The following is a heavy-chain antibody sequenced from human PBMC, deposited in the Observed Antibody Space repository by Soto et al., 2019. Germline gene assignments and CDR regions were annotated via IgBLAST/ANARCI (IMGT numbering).Heavy chain of an antibody. CDR3: AREHYYDSSGSSGNYYYYGMDV. V-gene: IGHV3-21*01. J-gene: IGHJ6*02. CDR2: ISSSSSYI. CDR1: GFTFSSYS. Sequence: PGGSLRLSFAASGFTFSSYSMNWVRQAPGKGLDWVSSISSSSSYIYYADSVKGQFTISRDNAKNSLYLQMNSLRAEDTAVYYCAREHYYDSSGSSGNYYYYGMDVWGQGTTVTVS. D-gene: IGHD3-22*01.